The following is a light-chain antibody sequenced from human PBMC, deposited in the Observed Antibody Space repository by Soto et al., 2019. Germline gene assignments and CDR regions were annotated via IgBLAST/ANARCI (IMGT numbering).Light chain of an antibody. V-gene: IGLV2-14*01. Sequence: QSALTQPASVSGSPGQSITISCTGTSSDVGGYNYVSWYQQHPGKAPKLMIYDVSNRPSVVSNRFSGSKSGNTASLTISGLQAEDEADYYCSSYTSSSTLVFCGGTKVTVL. CDR1: SSDVGGYNY. J-gene: IGLJ2*01. CDR2: DVS. CDR3: SSYTSSSTLV.